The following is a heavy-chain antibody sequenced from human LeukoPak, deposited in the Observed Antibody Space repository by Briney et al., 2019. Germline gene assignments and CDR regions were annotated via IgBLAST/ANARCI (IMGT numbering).Heavy chain of an antibody. CDR2: ISWNSGSI. D-gene: IGHD3-10*01. CDR1: GFTFDDYA. V-gene: IGHV3-9*01. Sequence: GRSLRLSCAASGFTFDDYAMHWVRQAPGKGLEWVSGISWNSGSIGYADSVKGRFTISRDNAKNSLYLQMNSLRAEDTALYYCAKDPPRVQGVSPPPPFDSWGQGTLVTASS. J-gene: IGHJ4*02. CDR3: AKDPPRVQGVSPPPPFDS.